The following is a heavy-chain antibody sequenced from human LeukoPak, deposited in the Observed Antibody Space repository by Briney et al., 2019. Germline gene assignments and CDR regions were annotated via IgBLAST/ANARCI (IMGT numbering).Heavy chain of an antibody. D-gene: IGHD4-17*01. J-gene: IGHJ6*02. CDR3: ARDSFMTTVTPSSMDV. Sequence: ASVKVSCKASGYTFTSYGISWVRQAPGQGLEWMGWISAYNGNTNYAQKLQGRVTMTTDTSTSTAYMELRSLRSDDTAVYYCARDSFMTTVTPSSMDVWGQGTTVTVSS. CDR1: GYTFTSYG. CDR2: ISAYNGNT. V-gene: IGHV1-18*01.